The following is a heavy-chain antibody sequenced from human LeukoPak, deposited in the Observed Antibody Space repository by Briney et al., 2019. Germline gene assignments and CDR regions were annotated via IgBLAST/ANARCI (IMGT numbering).Heavy chain of an antibody. Sequence: GSVKVSCKASGYTFTSYGISWVRQAPGRGLEWMGWISAYNGNTNYAQKLQGRVTMTTDTSTGTAYMELRSLRSDDTAVYYCARVASSWPNWFDPWGQGTLVTVSS. J-gene: IGHJ5*02. CDR3: ARVASSWPNWFDP. CDR2: ISAYNGNT. CDR1: GYTFTSYG. D-gene: IGHD6-13*01. V-gene: IGHV1-18*01.